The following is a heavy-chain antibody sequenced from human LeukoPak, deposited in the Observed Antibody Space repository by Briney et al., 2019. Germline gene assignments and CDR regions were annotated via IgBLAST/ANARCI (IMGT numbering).Heavy chain of an antibody. Sequence: GGSLRLSCAASGFTFSSYWMSWVRQAPGKGLEWVANIKQDGSEKYYVDSVKGRFTISRDNAKNSLYLQMNSLRAEDTAVYYCAREWHYYDRRHAFDIWGQGTMVTVSS. D-gene: IGHD3-22*01. CDR1: GFTFSSYW. CDR2: IKQDGSEK. CDR3: AREWHYYDRRHAFDI. V-gene: IGHV3-7*01. J-gene: IGHJ3*02.